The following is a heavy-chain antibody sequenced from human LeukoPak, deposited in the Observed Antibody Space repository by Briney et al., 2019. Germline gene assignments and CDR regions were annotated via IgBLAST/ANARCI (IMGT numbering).Heavy chain of an antibody. V-gene: IGHV3-23*01. CDR3: ARDHYDSSGVSDY. CDR2: ISGSGGST. J-gene: IGHJ4*02. D-gene: IGHD3-22*01. CDR1: RFTFSSYA. Sequence: GGSLRLSCAASRFTFSSYAMSWVRQAPGKGLEWVSGISGSGGSTDYADSVKGRFTISRDNSKNTLYLQMNSLRAEDTAVYYCARDHYDSSGVSDYWGQGTLVTVSS.